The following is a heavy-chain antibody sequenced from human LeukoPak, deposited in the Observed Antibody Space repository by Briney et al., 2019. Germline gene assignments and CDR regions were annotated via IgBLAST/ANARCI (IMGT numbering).Heavy chain of an antibody. CDR3: AREYSSSSSADY. D-gene: IGHD6-6*01. Sequence: AGGSLRLSCAASGFTFSSYAMSWVRQAPGKGLEWVSAISGSGGSTHYAASVKGRFTISRDNSKNTLYLQMNSLRAEDTAVYYCAREYSSSSSADYWGQGTLVTVSS. CDR1: GFTFSSYA. J-gene: IGHJ4*02. V-gene: IGHV3-23*01. CDR2: ISGSGGST.